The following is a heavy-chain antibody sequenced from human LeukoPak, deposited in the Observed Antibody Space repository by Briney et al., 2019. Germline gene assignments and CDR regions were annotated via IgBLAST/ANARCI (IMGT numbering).Heavy chain of an antibody. V-gene: IGHV1-24*01. CDR2: FDPEDGET. CDR3: ATVWFFGGSSWPFDY. Sequence: GASVKVSCKVSGYTLTELSMHWVRQAPGKGLEWMGGFDPEDGETIYAQKFQGRVTMTEDTSTDTAYMELSSLRSEDTAVYYCATVWFFGGSSWPFDYWGRGTLVTVSS. J-gene: IGHJ4*02. CDR1: GYTLTELS. D-gene: IGHD6-13*01.